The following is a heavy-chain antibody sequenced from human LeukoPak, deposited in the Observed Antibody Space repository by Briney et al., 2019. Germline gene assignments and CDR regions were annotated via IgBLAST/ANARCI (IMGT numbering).Heavy chain of an antibody. CDR3: VPVAVAAN. V-gene: IGHV3-21*01. CDR2: ISSSSIHI. J-gene: IGHJ4*02. D-gene: IGHD6-19*01. Sequence: PGGSLRLSCAASGFTFSTFSMNWVRQAPGKGLEWVSSISSSSIHIYYAESVKGRFTISRDNAKNSLYLQMNSLRAEDTAVYYCVPVAVAANWGQGTLVTVSS. CDR1: GFTFSTFS.